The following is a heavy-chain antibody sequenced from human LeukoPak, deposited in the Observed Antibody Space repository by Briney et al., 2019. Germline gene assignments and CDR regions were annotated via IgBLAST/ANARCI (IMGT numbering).Heavy chain of an antibody. V-gene: IGHV3-23*01. Sequence: PTGGSLRLSCAASGFTFSSYGMSWVRQAPGKGLEGVSAISGNGGDTFYADPVKGRFTNSRDNSQNTLYLQMSSLRAEDPAVYYCAHHGGGTIRLGAFDIWGQGTMVTVSS. J-gene: IGHJ3*02. CDR2: ISGNGGDT. CDR3: AHHGGGTIRLGAFDI. D-gene: IGHD3-3*01. CDR1: GFTFSSYG.